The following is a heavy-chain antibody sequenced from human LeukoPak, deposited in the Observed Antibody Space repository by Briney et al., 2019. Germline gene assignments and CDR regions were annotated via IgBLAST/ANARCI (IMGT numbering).Heavy chain of an antibody. CDR2: IYTSGSS. CDR1: GGSISSYY. J-gene: IGHJ4*02. Sequence: SETLSLTCTVSGGSISSYYWSWIRQPAGRGLEWIVRIYTSGSSNYNPSLNSRVTMSVDTSKNQFSLNLSSVTAADTAVYYCARDPHDSSGHYAGFDYWGQGTLVTVSS. D-gene: IGHD3-22*01. CDR3: ARDPHDSSGHYAGFDY. V-gene: IGHV4-4*07.